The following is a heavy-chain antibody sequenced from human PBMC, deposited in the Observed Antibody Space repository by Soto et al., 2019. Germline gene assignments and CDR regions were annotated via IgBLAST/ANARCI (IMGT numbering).Heavy chain of an antibody. J-gene: IGHJ4*02. CDR2: INHMGST. Sequence: QVQLQQWGAGLLKPSETLSLTCAVYGGSFSGYYWSWIPQPPGKGLEWIGEINHMGSTNYNPSLKSRVTISVDTSKNQFSLKLSSVTAADTAVYYCARGAAPFDYWGQGTLVTVSS. CDR3: ARGAAPFDY. D-gene: IGHD6-13*01. CDR1: GGSFSGYY. V-gene: IGHV4-34*01.